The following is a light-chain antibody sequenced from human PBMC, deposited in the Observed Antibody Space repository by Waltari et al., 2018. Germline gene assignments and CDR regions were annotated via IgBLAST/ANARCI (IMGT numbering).Light chain of an antibody. J-gene: IGKJ2*01. CDR2: LGS. Sequence: DIVMTQSPLSLPVTPGEPASISCSSSQSLLHSNGYNYLDWYLQKPGQSPQLLIYLGSNRASGVPDRFSGSGSGTDFTLKSSRVEAEDVGVYYCMQALQTPYTFGQGTKLEIK. CDR1: QSLLHSNGYNY. CDR3: MQALQTPYT. V-gene: IGKV2-28*01.